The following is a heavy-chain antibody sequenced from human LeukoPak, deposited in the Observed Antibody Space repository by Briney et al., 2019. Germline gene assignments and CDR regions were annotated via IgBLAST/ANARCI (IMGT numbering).Heavy chain of an antibody. CDR2: IWFDGSNK. CDR1: GFSFSGFA. Sequence: GGSLRLSCAASGFSFSGFAMHWVRQAPGKGLEWVAVIWFDGSNKYYADSVKGRFTISRDNSKNTLYLQMNSLRAEDTAVYYCANSYYDFWSGEGWFDPWGQGTLVTVSS. CDR3: ANSYYDFWSGEGWFDP. J-gene: IGHJ5*02. V-gene: IGHV3-33*06. D-gene: IGHD3-3*01.